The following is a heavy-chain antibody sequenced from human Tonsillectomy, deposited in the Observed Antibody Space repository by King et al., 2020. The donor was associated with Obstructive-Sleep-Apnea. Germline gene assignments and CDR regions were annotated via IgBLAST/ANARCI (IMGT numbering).Heavy chain of an antibody. D-gene: IGHD3-9*01. CDR2: ISSTSTDI. V-gene: IGHV3-21*01. CDR1: GFTFTNYS. Sequence: VQLVESGGGLVKPGGSLRLSCAASGFTFTNYSMHLVRQAPGRGLQWVSSISSTSTDIYYADSVKGRFTISRDNYRHSLYLQMNSLRAEDTAVYYCARDAQTVYFYYGLDVWGQGTTVTVTS. CDR3: ARDAQTVYFYYGLDV. J-gene: IGHJ6*02.